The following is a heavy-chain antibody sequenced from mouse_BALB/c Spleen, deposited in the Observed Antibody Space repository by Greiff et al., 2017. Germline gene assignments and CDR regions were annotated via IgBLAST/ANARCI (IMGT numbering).Heavy chain of an antibody. J-gene: IGHJ4*01. V-gene: IGHV5-17*02. CDR3: ARLITTATRYYAMDY. CDR1: GFTFSSFG. Sequence: EVNVVESGGGLVQPGGSRKLSCAASGFTFSSFGMHWVRQAPEKGLEWVAYISSGSSTIYYADTVKGRFTISRDNPKNTLFLQMTSLRSEDTAMYYCARLITTATRYYAMDYWGQGTSVTVSS. D-gene: IGHD1-2*01. CDR2: ISSGSSTI.